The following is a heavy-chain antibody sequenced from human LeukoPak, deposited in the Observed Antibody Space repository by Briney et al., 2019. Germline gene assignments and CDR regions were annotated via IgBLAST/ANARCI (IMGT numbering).Heavy chain of an antibody. Sequence: GGSLRLSCAASGFTFSNAWMSWVRQAPGKGLEWVGRIKSKTDGGTTDYAAPVKGRFTISRDDSKNTLYLQMNSLKTEDTAVYYCTTDHDDYSNGGFDYWGQGTLVTVSS. V-gene: IGHV3-15*01. J-gene: IGHJ4*02. CDR1: GFTFSNAW. CDR2: IKSKTDGGTT. D-gene: IGHD4-11*01. CDR3: TTDHDDYSNGGFDY.